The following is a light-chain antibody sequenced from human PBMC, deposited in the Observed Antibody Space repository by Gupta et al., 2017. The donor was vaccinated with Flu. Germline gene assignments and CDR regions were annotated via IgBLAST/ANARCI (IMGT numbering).Light chain of an antibody. J-gene: IGLJ1*01. Sequence: ITISCTGTSSDIGGYNNVSWYQQHPGKAPKLMIYEVSYRPSGVSNRFSGSKSANTASLTISGLQTEDEADYYCSSYTSSSSRYAFGTGTKVTVL. CDR1: SSDIGGYNN. CDR3: SSYTSSSSRYA. CDR2: EVS. V-gene: IGLV2-14*01.